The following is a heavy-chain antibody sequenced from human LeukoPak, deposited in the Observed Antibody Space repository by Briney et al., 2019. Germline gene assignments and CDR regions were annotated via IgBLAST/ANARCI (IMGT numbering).Heavy chain of an antibody. J-gene: IGHJ4*02. CDR2: INTNGDDT. CDR3: VKDLRGGGYYTSFDY. CDR1: GFNSSTYA. Sequence: GGSLRHSCSASGFNSSTYAMHWVRQAPGKGLEHVSTINTNGDDTYYADSVKGRFTISRDNSKRTLYLQMSSLRAEDTAVYYCVKDLRGGGYYTSFDYWGQGTLVTVSS. V-gene: IGHV3-64D*09. D-gene: IGHD3-10*01.